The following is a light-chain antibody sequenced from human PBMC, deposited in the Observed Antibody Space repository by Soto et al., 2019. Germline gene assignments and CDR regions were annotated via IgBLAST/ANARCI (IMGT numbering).Light chain of an antibody. Sequence: EILLTQSPGTLSLSPGERATLSCRASQSVRNSYLAWYQQKPGQAPRLLIYGASGRATGIPDRFSGSGSGTDFTLTISRLEPEDFAVYYCQQYGSSSWTFGQGTKVEIK. CDR2: GAS. V-gene: IGKV3-20*01. CDR3: QQYGSSSWT. J-gene: IGKJ1*01. CDR1: QSVRNSY.